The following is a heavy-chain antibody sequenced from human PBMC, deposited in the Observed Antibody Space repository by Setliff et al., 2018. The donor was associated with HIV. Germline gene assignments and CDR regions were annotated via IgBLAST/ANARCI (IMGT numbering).Heavy chain of an antibody. D-gene: IGHD6-6*01. CDR2: IWYDGSNK. Sequence: GSLRLSCAASGFSFSSYGMHWVRQAPGKGLEWVAVIWYDGSNKYYADSVKGRFTISRDNSKNTLYLQMNSLRAEDTAVYYCAKDPEYSSSYYFFYMDVWGKGTTVTVSS. CDR1: GFSFSSYG. CDR3: AKDPEYSSSYYFFYMDV. J-gene: IGHJ6*03. V-gene: IGHV3-30*02.